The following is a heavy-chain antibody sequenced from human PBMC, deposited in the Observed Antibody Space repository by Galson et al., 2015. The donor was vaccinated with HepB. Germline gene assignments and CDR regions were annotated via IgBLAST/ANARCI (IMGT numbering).Heavy chain of an antibody. Sequence: SLRLSCAASGFTFSSYAMTWVRQAPGKGLEWVPILSGSFRNAYYADPVKGRFTISRDNSKNTLYLQMNGLWVEDTAIYYCAKNGVAAAGYDWFDPWGQGTLVTVSS. D-gene: IGHD6-13*01. CDR1: GFTFSSYA. V-gene: IGHV3-23*01. J-gene: IGHJ5*02. CDR2: LSGSFRNA. CDR3: AKNGVAAAGYDWFDP.